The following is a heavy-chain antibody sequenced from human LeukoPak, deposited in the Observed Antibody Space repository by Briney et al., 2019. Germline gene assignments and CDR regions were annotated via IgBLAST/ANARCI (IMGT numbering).Heavy chain of an antibody. CDR2: ITTYNGNT. J-gene: IGHJ4*02. Sequence: GASVKVSCKASGYTFNSYGISWVRQAPGQGLEWMGWITTYNGNTYSAQEFQGRVTMTTDTSTSTAYMELRSLRSDDTAVYYCAREMWGTTLVTPFDYWGQGTLVTVSS. CDR3: AREMWGTTLVTPFDY. CDR1: GYTFNSYG. V-gene: IGHV1-18*01. D-gene: IGHD4-23*01.